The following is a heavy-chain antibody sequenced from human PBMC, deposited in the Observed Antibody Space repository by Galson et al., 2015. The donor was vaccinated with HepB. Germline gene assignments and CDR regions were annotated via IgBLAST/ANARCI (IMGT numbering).Heavy chain of an antibody. D-gene: IGHD2-15*01. CDR2: IIPILGIA. CDR1: GGTFSSYA. V-gene: IGHV1-69*04. CDR3: ARMTPPDYCSGGSCYGELYYYYGMDV. J-gene: IGHJ6*02. Sequence: SVKVSCKASGGTFSSYAISWVRQAPGQGLEWMGRIIPILGIANYTQKFQGRVTITADKSTSTAYMELSSLRSEDTAVYYCARMTPPDYCSGGSCYGELYYYYGMDVWGQGTTVTVSS.